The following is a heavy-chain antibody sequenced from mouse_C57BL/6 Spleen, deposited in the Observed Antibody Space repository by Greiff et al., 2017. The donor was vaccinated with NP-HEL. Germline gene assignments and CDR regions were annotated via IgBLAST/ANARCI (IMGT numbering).Heavy chain of an antibody. D-gene: IGHD1-1*01. J-gene: IGHJ2*01. Sequence: VQLQQSGAELARPGASVKLSCKASGYTFTSYGISWVKQRTGQGLEWIGEIYPRSGNTYYIEKFKGKATLTADKSSSTAYMELRSLTSEDSAVYFCARGGITTVVAPPGTLDYWGQGTTLTVSS. CDR3: ARGGITTVVAPPGTLDY. CDR2: IYPRSGNT. V-gene: IGHV1-81*01. CDR1: GYTFTSYG.